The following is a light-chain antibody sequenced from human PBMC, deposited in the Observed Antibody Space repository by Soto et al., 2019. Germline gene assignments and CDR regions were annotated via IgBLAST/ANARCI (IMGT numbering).Light chain of an antibody. CDR3: FAYAGDSTWL. CDR2: EVT. Sequence: QSALTHPASVSWSPGESITISCTGTRSDIGSYNSIAWYQQHPGKAPRVMIFEVTQRPSGISNRFSGSKSGYTASLTISGLQAEDEADYFCFAYAGDSTWLFGGGTKVTVL. V-gene: IGLV2-23*02. J-gene: IGLJ3*02. CDR1: RSDIGSYNS.